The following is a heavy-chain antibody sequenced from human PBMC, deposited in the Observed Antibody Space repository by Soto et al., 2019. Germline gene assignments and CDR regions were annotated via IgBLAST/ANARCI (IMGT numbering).Heavy chain of an antibody. CDR3: AKSVYNWNDGFFDC. D-gene: IGHD1-1*01. CDR2: ISYDGNNK. V-gene: IGHV3-30*18. Sequence: SGGSLRLSCAASGFTFSSYGMHWVRQAPGKGLEWVAVISYDGNNKYYADSVKGRFTISRDNSKNTLSLQMNSLRAEDTAVYYCAKSVYNWNDGFFDCWGQGTLVTVSS. J-gene: IGHJ4*02. CDR1: GFTFSSYG.